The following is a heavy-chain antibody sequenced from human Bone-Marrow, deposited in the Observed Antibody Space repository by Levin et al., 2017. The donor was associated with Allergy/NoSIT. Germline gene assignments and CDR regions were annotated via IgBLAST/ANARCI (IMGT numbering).Heavy chain of an antibody. Sequence: SETLSLTCAVYGGSFSGYYWSWIRQPPGKGLEWIGEINHSGSTNYNPSLKSRVTISVDTSKNQFSLKLSSVTAADTAVYYCARSTRYSSSSGNWFDPWGQGTLVTVSS. CDR2: INHSGST. V-gene: IGHV4-34*01. CDR1: GGSFSGYY. CDR3: ARSTRYSSSSGNWFDP. D-gene: IGHD6-6*01. J-gene: IGHJ5*02.